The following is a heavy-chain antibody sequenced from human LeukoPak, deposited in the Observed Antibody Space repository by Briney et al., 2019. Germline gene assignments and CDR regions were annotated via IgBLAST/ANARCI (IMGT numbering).Heavy chain of an antibody. D-gene: IGHD6-13*01. Sequence: KPSQTLSLTCTVSGGSISSGSSYWNWIRQPAGKGLEWIGRIYTSGSTNYNPSLKSRVTISVDTSKNQFSLQLTSVTAADTAVYYCARRPGSSWYAAFDIWGQGTMVTVSS. CDR3: ARRPGSSWYAAFDI. V-gene: IGHV4-61*02. J-gene: IGHJ3*02. CDR2: IYTSGST. CDR1: GGSISSGSSY.